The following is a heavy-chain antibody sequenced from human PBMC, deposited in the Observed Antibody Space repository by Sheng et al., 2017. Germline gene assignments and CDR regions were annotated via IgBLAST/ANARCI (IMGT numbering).Heavy chain of an antibody. CDR3: ATERISTDDHSLFDY. V-gene: IGHV3-7*01. Sequence: EVQLVESGGGLVQPGGSLRLSCAASGFTFSNYWMSWVRQAPGKGLEWVANIKQDGNEIYYVDSVKGRFTISRDNAKNSLSLQMNTLRAEDTGVYYCATERISTDDHSLFDYWGQGTLVTVSS. J-gene: IGHJ4*02. CDR2: IKQDGNEI. CDR1: GFTFSNYW. D-gene: IGHD2-15*01.